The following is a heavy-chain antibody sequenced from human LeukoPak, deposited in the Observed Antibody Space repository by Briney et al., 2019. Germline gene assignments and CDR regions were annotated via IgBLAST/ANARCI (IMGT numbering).Heavy chain of an antibody. V-gene: IGHV3-7*01. D-gene: IGHD2-2*01. Sequence: GGSLRLSCAASGFTFSTYWMTWVRQAPGKGLEWVANIKEDGTDKYYVDSVRGRFTISRDNAKNSVYLQMSRLRAEDTAVYYCVRDIVGFCTSSTCYRLDSWGQGTLVSVSS. CDR2: IKEDGTDK. CDR1: GFTFSTYW. J-gene: IGHJ4*02. CDR3: VRDIVGFCTSSTCYRLDS.